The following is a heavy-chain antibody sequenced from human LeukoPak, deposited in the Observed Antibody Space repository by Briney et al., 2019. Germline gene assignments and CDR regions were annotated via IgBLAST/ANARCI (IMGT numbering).Heavy chain of an antibody. CDR3: AKRSRGGTSSGWYRVALNWYFDL. CDR2: ISGSGDST. CDR1: GFTFSGYA. Sequence: GGSLRLSSAASGFTFSGYAMSWVRQAPGKGLEWVSAISGSGDSTYYADSVKGRFTISRDNSKNTLYLQMNSLRAEDTAVYYCAKRSRGGTSSGWYRVALNWYFDLWGRGTLVTVSS. D-gene: IGHD6-19*01. J-gene: IGHJ2*01. V-gene: IGHV3-23*01.